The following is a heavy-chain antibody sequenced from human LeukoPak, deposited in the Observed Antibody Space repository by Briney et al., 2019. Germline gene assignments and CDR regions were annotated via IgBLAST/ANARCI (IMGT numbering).Heavy chain of an antibody. D-gene: IGHD4-17*01. Sequence: ASVKVSCKASGYTFTSYGISWVRQASGQGLEWMGWISAYNGNTNYAQKLQGRVTMTTDTSTSTAYMELRSLRSDDTAVYYCARDSMTTVTTPFPLWHYWGQGTLVTVSS. CDR2: ISAYNGNT. J-gene: IGHJ4*02. CDR3: ARDSMTTVTTPFPLWHY. CDR1: GYTFTSYG. V-gene: IGHV1-18*01.